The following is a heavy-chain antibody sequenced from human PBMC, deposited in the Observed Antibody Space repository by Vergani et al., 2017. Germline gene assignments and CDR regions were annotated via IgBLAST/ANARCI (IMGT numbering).Heavy chain of an antibody. Sequence: EVQLVQSGAEVKKPGESLMISCKGSGYSFTSYWIGWVRQMPGKGVEWMGIIYPGDSDARYSPSFQGQVTISADKSISTVYLQGRSLKASDTAMYYCASAAGSYHPFDYWGQGTLVTVSS. V-gene: IGHV5-51*01. J-gene: IGHJ4*02. CDR2: IYPGDSDA. D-gene: IGHD1-26*01. CDR3: ASAAGSYHPFDY. CDR1: GYSFTSYW.